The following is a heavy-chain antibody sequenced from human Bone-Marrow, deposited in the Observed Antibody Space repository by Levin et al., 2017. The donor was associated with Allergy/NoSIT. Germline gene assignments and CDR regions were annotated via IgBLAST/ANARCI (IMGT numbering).Heavy chain of an antibody. D-gene: IGHD2/OR15-2a*01. J-gene: IGHJ4*02. CDR3: VRGTTSDLGH. CDR1: GLSFRSSN. V-gene: IGHV3-48*01. Sequence: PGGSLRLSCAASGLSFRSSNMNWVRQAPGKGLEWISYIGSGGDAFYADSVEGRISVSRDNAKNAVYLQMNSLGVEDAAVYYCVRGTTSDLGHWGQGTLVTVSS. CDR2: IGSGGDA.